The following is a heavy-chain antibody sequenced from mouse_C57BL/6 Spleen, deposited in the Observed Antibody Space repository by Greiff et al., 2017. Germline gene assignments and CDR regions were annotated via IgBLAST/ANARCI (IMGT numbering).Heavy chain of an antibody. CDR3: ARHSGYYGSSYGYFDV. J-gene: IGHJ1*03. Sequence: QVQLQQSGAELVKPGASVKLSCKASGYTFTEYTIHWVKQRSGQGLEWIGWFYPGRGSIKYNEKFKDKATLTADKSSSTVYMELRRLTSEDSAVYFCARHSGYYGSSYGYFDVWGTGTTVTVSS. CDR2: FYPGRGSI. CDR1: GYTFTEYT. V-gene: IGHV1-62-2*01. D-gene: IGHD1-1*01.